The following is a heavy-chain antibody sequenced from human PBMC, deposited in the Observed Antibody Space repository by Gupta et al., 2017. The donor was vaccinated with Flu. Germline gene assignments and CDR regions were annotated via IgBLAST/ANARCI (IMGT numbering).Heavy chain of an antibody. CDR3: AVYPRGDWFDP. CDR2: INDGGDRP. V-gene: IGHV3-23*01. Sequence: EVQLLESGGGLVQPGESLRLSCAASGFTFSSYDMSWVRQAPGKGLEWVSAINDGGDRPYYAESVRGRFTISRDNSKNTLYLQMNRLRPEDTAIYFCAVYPRGDWFDPWGQGTLVTVSS. CDR1: GFTFSSYD. D-gene: IGHD3-10*01. J-gene: IGHJ5*02.